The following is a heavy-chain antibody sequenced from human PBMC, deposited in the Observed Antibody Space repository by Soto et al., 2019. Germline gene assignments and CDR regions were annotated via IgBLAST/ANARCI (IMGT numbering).Heavy chain of an antibody. CDR1: GFTFSSYA. J-gene: IGHJ4*02. D-gene: IGHD2-2*01. CDR3: ARVPDLDYCSRTSCLYYFDY. CDR2: ISIRGGDE. Sequence: PGGSLRLSCAASGFTFSSYAMHWARQAPGKGLEWVTVISIRGGDEYYAESVRGRFTISRDDSKISLYLQMKSLRAEDTAVYYCARVPDLDYCSRTSCLYYFDYWGQGALVTVSS. V-gene: IGHV3-30*03.